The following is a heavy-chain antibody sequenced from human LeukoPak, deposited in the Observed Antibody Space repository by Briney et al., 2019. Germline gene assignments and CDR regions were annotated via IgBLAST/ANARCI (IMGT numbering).Heavy chain of an antibody. J-gene: IGHJ4*02. CDR3: AKPSVRGLDIAVVPAAMTD. V-gene: IGHV3-23*01. CDR2: ISGSGGST. Sequence: GGSLRLSCAASGFTFSSYAMSWVRQAPGKGLECVSAISGSGGSTYYADSVKGRFTISRDNSKNTLYLQMNSLRAEDTAVYYCAKPSVRGLDIAVVPAAMTDWGQGTLVTVSS. D-gene: IGHD2-2*03. CDR1: GFTFSSYA.